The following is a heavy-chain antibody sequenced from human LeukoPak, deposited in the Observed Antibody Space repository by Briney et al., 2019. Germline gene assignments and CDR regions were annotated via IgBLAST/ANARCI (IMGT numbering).Heavy chain of an antibody. CDR2: INSDGDST. CDR1: GFTFSSYA. V-gene: IGHV3-64D*06. Sequence: GGSLRLSCSASGFTFSSYAMHWVRQAAGEGLEYVSAINSDGDSTYYADSVKGRFTISRDNSKYTLYLQMSSLRPEDSAVYYCVKTPYSSTWYVGDSWRQGTLVTVSS. D-gene: IGHD2/OR15-2a*01. CDR3: VKTPYSSTWYVGDS. J-gene: IGHJ4*02.